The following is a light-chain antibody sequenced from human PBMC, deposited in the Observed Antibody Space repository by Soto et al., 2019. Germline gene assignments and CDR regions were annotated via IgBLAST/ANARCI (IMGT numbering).Light chain of an antibody. CDR3: GTWADSLNVVYV. V-gene: IGLV1-44*01. Sequence: QSVLTQPPSASGTPGQRVTISCSGSSSNIGSNTVHWYQHLPGTAPRLLIYSNDQRPSGIPARFSASKSGTSASLAISGLQSEDEADYYCGTWADSLNVVYVFGTGTKVTVL. J-gene: IGLJ1*01. CDR2: SND. CDR1: SSNIGSNT.